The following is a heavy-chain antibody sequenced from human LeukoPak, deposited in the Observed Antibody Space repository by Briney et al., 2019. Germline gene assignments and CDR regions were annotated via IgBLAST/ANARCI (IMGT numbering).Heavy chain of an antibody. J-gene: IGHJ4*02. Sequence: GGFLRLSCAASGFTFSSYAMHWVRQAPGKGLEWVAVISYDGSNKYYADSVKGRFTISRDNSKNTLYLQMNSLRAEDTAVYYCARGNFGYSGYDYGDYEDYWGQGTLVTVSS. V-gene: IGHV3-30-3*01. CDR3: ARGNFGYSGYDYGDYEDY. D-gene: IGHD5-12*01. CDR2: ISYDGSNK. CDR1: GFTFSSYA.